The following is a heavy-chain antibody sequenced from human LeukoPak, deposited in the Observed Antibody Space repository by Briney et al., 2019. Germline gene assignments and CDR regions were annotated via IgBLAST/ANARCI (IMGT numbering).Heavy chain of an antibody. D-gene: IGHD3-22*01. Sequence: SETLSLTCAVYGGSFSGYYWGWIRQPPGKGLEWIGSIYYSGSTYYNPSLKSRVTISVDTSKNQFSLKLSSVTAADTAVYYCARGVVNYYDSSGYLGQFDYWGQGTLVTVSS. CDR3: ARGVVNYYDSSGYLGQFDY. CDR2: IYYSGST. CDR1: GGSFSGYY. V-gene: IGHV4-34*01. J-gene: IGHJ4*02.